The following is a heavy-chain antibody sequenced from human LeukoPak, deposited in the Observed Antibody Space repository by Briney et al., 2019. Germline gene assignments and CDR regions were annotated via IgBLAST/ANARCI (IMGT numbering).Heavy chain of an antibody. D-gene: IGHD2-15*01. CDR1: GFTFSNYA. V-gene: IGHV3-23*01. CDR3: AKAPPPYCGGGSCFDAFDI. Sequence: GGSLRLSCAASGFTFSNYAMSWVRQAPGKGLEWVSAISGSGYSTYYADSVKGRFTISRDNSKNTLYLQMNSLRAEDTAVYYCAKAPPPYCGGGSCFDAFDIWGQGTMVTVSS. CDR2: ISGSGYST. J-gene: IGHJ3*02.